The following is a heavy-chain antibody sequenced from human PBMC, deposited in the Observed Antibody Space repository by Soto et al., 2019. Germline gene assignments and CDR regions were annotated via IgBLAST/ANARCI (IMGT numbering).Heavy chain of an antibody. CDR1: GFTFSSYS. Sequence: LRLSCAASGFTFSSYSMNWVPQAPGKGLEWVSSISSSSSYIYYADSVNGRFTICRDNANNSLYLQMHSLRADNTAVYYCASGDYYDGSGYYPNFYGMDIWGQGTTVTVAS. V-gene: IGHV3-21*01. CDR2: ISSSSSYI. J-gene: IGHJ6*02. CDR3: ASGDYYDGSGYYPNFYGMDI. D-gene: IGHD3-22*01.